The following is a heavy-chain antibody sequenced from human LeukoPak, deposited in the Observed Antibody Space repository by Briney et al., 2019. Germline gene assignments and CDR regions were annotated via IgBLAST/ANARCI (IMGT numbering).Heavy chain of an antibody. V-gene: IGHV1-2*02. CDR3: ARGATDSGSYSDY. D-gene: IGHD1-26*01. J-gene: IGHJ4*02. CDR2: INPNSGGT. Sequence: ASVKVSSKASGYTFTGYYMHWVRQAPGQGLEWMGWINPNSGGTNYAQKFQGRVTMTRDTSISTAYMELSRLRSDDTAVYYCARGATDSGSYSDYWGQGTLVTVSS. CDR1: GYTFTGYY.